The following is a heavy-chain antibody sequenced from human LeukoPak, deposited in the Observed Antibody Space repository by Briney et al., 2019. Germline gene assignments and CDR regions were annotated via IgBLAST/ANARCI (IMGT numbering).Heavy chain of an antibody. CDR2: ISYDGSNK. CDR1: GFTFSSYA. J-gene: IGHJ4*02. D-gene: IGHD6-19*01. V-gene: IGHV3-30-3*01. Sequence: GGSPRLSCAASGFTFSSYAMHWVRQAPGKGLEWVAVISYDGSNKYYADSVKGRFTISRDNSKNMLYLQMNSLRAEDTAVYYCARDLIAVAVKRYYFDYWGQGTLVTVSS. CDR3: ARDLIAVAVKRYYFDY.